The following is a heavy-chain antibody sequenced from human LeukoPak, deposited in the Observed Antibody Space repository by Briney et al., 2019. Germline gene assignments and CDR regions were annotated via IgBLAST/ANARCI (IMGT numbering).Heavy chain of an antibody. CDR3: ARETMVRGVISGWFDP. D-gene: IGHD3-10*01. J-gene: IGHJ5*02. V-gene: IGHV4-39*02. Sequence: PSEPLSLTCTVSGGSISSSSYYWGWIRQPPGKGLEWIGSIYYSGSTYYNPSLKSRVTISVDTSKNQFSLKLSSVTAADTAVYYCARETMVRGVISGWFDPWGQGTLVTVSS. CDR2: IYYSGST. CDR1: GGSISSSSYY.